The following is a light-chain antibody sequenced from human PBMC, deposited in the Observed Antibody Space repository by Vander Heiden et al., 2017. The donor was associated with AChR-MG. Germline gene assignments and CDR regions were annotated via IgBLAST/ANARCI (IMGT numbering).Light chain of an antibody. CDR1: KLGDKF. CDR2: QDD. J-gene: IGLJ2*01. CDR3: QAWDSRAAV. V-gene: IGLV3-1*01. Sequence: SYELTQPPSVSVSPGQTATITCSGNKLGDKFACWYQQKPGQSPVLVIYQDDKLPSGIPERFSGSNSGDTATLTITGTQDVDEADYFCQAWDSRAAVFGGGTKLTVL.